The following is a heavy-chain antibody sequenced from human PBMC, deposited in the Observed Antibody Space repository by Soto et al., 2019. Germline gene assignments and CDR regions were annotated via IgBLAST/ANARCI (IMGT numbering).Heavy chain of an antibody. Sequence: KTSETLSLTCTVSGGSISSGNHCWSWIRQPPGKGLEWIGFIHYSGSSYYNPSLKSRVTISVDTSKSQFSLKLDSVTAADTDVYYCARDLDTATYFDYWGHGTLVTVSS. J-gene: IGHJ4*01. V-gene: IGHV4-30-4*01. D-gene: IGHD5-18*01. CDR3: ARDLDTATYFDY. CDR1: GGSISSGNHC. CDR2: IHYSGSS.